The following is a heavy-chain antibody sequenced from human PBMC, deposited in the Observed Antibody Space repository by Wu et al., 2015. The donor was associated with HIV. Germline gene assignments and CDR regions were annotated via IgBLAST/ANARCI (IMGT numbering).Heavy chain of an antibody. CDR1: GYTFTGYY. J-gene: IGHJ4*02. Sequence: QVQLVQSGAEVKKPGASVKVSCKASGYTFTGYYMHWVRQAPGQGLEWMGWINPNTGGTNYAQKFQGRVTMTRDTSISTAYMELSRLRSDDTAVYYCARDQWELPPQYYFDCWGQGTLVTVSS. V-gene: IGHV1-2*02. D-gene: IGHD1-26*01. CDR2: INPNTGGT. CDR3: ARDQWELPPQYYFDC.